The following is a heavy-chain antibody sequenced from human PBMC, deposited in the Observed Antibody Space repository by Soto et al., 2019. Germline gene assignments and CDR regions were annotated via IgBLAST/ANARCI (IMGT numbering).Heavy chain of an antibody. CDR3: ARLTFDDSSGYYCY. CDR1: GFTFSSYS. D-gene: IGHD3-22*01. V-gene: IGHV3-21*01. J-gene: IGHJ4*02. CDR2: ISSSSSYI. Sequence: EVQLVESGGGLVKTGGSLRLSCAASGFTFSSYSMNGVRKAPGKGLEWVSSISSSSSYIYYADSVKGRFTISRDNAKNSLYLQMTSRRDEDTAVYYCARLTFDDSSGYYCYWGQGTRVTVSS.